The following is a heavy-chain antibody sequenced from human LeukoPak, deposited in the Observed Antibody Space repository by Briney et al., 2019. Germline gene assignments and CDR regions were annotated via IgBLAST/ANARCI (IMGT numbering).Heavy chain of an antibody. Sequence: ASVKVSCKAFGYTFTSYYMHWVRQAPGQGLEWMGIINPSGGSTSYAQKFQGRVTMTRDMSTSTVYMELSSLRSEDTAVYYCARGGYDYVWGSPVDAFDIWGQGTMVTVSS. J-gene: IGHJ3*02. V-gene: IGHV1-46*01. CDR3: ARGGYDYVWGSPVDAFDI. CDR2: INPSGGST. CDR1: GYTFTSYY. D-gene: IGHD3-16*01.